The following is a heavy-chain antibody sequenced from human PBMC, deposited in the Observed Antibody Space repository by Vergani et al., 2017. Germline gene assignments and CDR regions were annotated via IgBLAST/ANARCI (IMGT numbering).Heavy chain of an antibody. CDR3: AKGKESGSYGRNWFDP. CDR2: ISGSGGST. D-gene: IGHD1-26*01. Sequence: EVQLLESGGGLVQPGESLRLSCAASGFTFSSYAMSWVRQAPGKGLEWVSAISGSGGSTYYADSVKGRFTISRDNSKNTLYLQMNSLRAEDTAVYYCAKGKESGSYGRNWFDPWGQGTLVTVSS. J-gene: IGHJ5*02. CDR1: GFTFSSYA. V-gene: IGHV3-23*01.